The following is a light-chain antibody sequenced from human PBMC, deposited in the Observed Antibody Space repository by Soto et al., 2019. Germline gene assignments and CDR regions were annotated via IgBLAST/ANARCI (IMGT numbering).Light chain of an antibody. CDR1: QSIGRW. CDR2: EAS. J-gene: IGKJ2*01. CDR3: QHYDDYSMYT. V-gene: IGKV1-5*03. Sequence: DIQMTQSPSTLSASVGDRVTITCRASQSIGRWLAWFQQKPGKAPKLLIYEASSLQSWVPSRFSGGVSGTEFTLTISSLQPDDFANYYCQHYDDYSMYTFGQGTKLDVK.